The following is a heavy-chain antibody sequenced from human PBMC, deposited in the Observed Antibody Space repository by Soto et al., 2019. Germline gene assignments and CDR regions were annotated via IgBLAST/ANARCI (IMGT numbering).Heavy chain of an antibody. CDR3: ARYVYCSSTSCYMAHDYYYYYMDV. Sequence: EVQLVESGGGLVQPGGSLRLSCAASGFTFSSYWMSWVRQAPGKGLEWVANIKQDGSEKYYVDSVKGRFTISRDNAKNSLYLQINSLRAEDTAVYYCARYVYCSSTSCYMAHDYYYYYMDVWGKGTTVTVSS. V-gene: IGHV3-7*01. CDR2: IKQDGSEK. CDR1: GFTFSSYW. J-gene: IGHJ6*03. D-gene: IGHD2-2*02.